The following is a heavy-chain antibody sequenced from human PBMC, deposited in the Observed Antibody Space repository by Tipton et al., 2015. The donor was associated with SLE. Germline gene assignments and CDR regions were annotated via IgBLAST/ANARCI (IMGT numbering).Heavy chain of an antibody. CDR1: GFTFGDYA. CDR3: ARTPTMAVWAFDI. V-gene: IGHV3-30-3*01. CDR2: ISYDGSNK. J-gene: IGHJ3*02. D-gene: IGHD2-21*01. Sequence: SLRLSCTASGFTFGDYAMHWVRQAPGKGLEWVAVISYDGSNKYYADSVKGRFTISRDNSKNTLYLQMNSLRAEDTAVYYCARTPTMAVWAFDIWGQGTMVTVSS.